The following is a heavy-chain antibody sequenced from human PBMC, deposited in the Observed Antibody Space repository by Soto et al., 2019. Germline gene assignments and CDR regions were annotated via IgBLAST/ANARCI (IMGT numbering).Heavy chain of an antibody. J-gene: IGHJ5*02. CDR2: INPNSGGT. CDR1: GYTFTGYY. V-gene: IGHV1-2*04. Sequence: ASVKVSCKASGYTFTGYYMHWVRQAPGQGLEWMGWINPNSGGTNYAQKFQGWVTMTRDTSISTAYMELSRLRSDDTAVYYCAREYPARGDAYNWFDPWGQGTLVTVSS. CDR3: AREYPARGDAYNWFDP. D-gene: IGHD3-10*01.